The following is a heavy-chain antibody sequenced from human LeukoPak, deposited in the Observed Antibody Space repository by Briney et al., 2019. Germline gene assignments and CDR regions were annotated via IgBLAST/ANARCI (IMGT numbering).Heavy chain of an antibody. CDR2: IWYDGSNK. Sequence: GGSLRLSCAASGFTFSSYGMHWVRQAPGKGLEWVAVIWYDGSNKYYADSVKGRFTISRDNSKNTLYLQMNSLRAEDTAVYYCAKDLNYDAFDIWGQGTMVTVSS. J-gene: IGHJ3*02. V-gene: IGHV3-33*06. D-gene: IGHD4-11*01. CDR1: GFTFSSYG. CDR3: AKDLNYDAFDI.